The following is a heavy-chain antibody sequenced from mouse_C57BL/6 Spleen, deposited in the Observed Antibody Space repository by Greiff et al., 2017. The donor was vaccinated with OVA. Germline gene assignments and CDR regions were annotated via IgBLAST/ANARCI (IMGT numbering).Heavy chain of an antibody. CDR3: ARGTSYFDY. D-gene: IGHD3-3*01. CDR1: GFTFSSYA. CDR2: ISDGGSYT. J-gene: IGHJ2*01. V-gene: IGHV5-4*03. Sequence: EVKLVESGGGLVKPGGSLKLSCAASGFTFSSYAMSWVRQTPEKRLEWVATISDGGSYTYYPDNVKGRFTISRANAKNNRYLQMSHLKSEDTAMYYCARGTSYFDYWGQGTTLTVSS.